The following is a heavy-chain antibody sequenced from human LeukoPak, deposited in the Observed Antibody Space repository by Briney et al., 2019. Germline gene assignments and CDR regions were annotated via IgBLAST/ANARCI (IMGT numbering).Heavy chain of an antibody. V-gene: IGHV1-2*04. D-gene: IGHD4-23*01. Sequence: ASVKVSCKASGYTFTGYYIHWVRQAPGQGLEWMGWINCNSGDTNYAQKFQGWVTMTRDTSISTAYMQLSRLRSDDTAVYYCARDMTGYGGNSDYWGQGTLVTVSS. CDR2: INCNSGDT. J-gene: IGHJ4*02. CDR3: ARDMTGYGGNSDY. CDR1: GYTFTGYY.